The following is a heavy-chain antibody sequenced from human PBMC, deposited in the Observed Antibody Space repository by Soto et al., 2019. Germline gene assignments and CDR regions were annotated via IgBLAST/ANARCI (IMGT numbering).Heavy chain of an antibody. Sequence: GGSLRLSCTASGLTLSGYSMNWVRQAPGKGLEWVSFISSSGTWYPDSVRGRFIISRDSSKNTVYLQMNSLRVEDTAVYFCAKDRRFPDDVFDIWGQGTMVTVSS. CDR2: ISSSGT. V-gene: IGHV3-23*01. J-gene: IGHJ3*02. CDR3: AKDRRFPDDVFDI. CDR1: GLTLSGYS.